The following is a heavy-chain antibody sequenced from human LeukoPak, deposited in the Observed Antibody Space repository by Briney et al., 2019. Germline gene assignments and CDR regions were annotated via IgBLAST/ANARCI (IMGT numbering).Heavy chain of an antibody. CDR1: GYTFTGYY. V-gene: IGHV1-2*02. CDR3: ARDVRDYQLSDY. J-gene: IGHJ4*02. Sequence: ASVKVSCKASGYTFTGYYMHWVRQAPGQGLEWMGWINPNSGGTNYAQKFQGRFTMTRDTSISTAYMELSRLRSDDTAVYYCARDVRDYQLSDYWGQGTLVTVSS. CDR2: INPNSGGT. D-gene: IGHD2-2*01.